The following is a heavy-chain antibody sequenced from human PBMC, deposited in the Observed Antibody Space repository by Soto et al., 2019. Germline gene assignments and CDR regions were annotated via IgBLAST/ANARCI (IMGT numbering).Heavy chain of an antibody. D-gene: IGHD2-8*01. CDR2: ISGSAYST. V-gene: IGHV3-23*01. CDR1: GFTFSSFA. CDR3: AKTRGAMIYAISVYGMDV. J-gene: IGHJ6*02. Sequence: EVQLLESGGGLVQPGGSPRLSCAASGFTFSSFALNWVRQAPGKGLEWVSIISGSAYSTFYADSVKGRFTISRDNSKNMLYRHINSLRAEDTAVYYCAKTRGAMIYAISVYGMDVWGQGTTVTVSS.